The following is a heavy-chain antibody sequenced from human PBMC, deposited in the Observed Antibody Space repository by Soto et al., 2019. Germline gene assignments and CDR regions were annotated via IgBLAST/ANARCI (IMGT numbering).Heavy chain of an antibody. CDR1: GYTFTSYG. J-gene: IGHJ5*02. D-gene: IGHD3-9*01. Sequence: QVQLVQSGAEVKKPGASVKVSCKASGYTFTSYGISWVRQAPGQGLEWMGWISAYNGNTDYAQKFQGRVTRTTDTSRSTAYMELRSLRSDDTAVYFCARDRDILTVLFDPWGQGTLVTVSS. V-gene: IGHV1-18*01. CDR2: ISAYNGNT. CDR3: ARDRDILTVLFDP.